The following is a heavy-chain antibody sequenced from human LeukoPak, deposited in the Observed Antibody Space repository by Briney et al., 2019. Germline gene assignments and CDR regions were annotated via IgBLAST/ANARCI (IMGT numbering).Heavy chain of an antibody. CDR1: GFTFYTYA. Sequence: GGSLRHSCAASGFTFYTYAMSWVRQAPGKGLEWVSAIGGSGGSTFYADSVMGRFTISRDDSENTLYLQMNSLRAEDTAVYFCAKDPEGFGELSQYGMDVWGQGTTVTVSS. J-gene: IGHJ6*02. D-gene: IGHD3-10*01. CDR2: IGGSGGST. CDR3: AKDPEGFGELSQYGMDV. V-gene: IGHV3-23*01.